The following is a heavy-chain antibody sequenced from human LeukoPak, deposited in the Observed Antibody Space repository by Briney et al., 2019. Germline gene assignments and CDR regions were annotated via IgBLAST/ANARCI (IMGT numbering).Heavy chain of an antibody. CDR3: AKDHGFMGSNWFDP. Sequence: ASVKVSCKASGYTFTDYYIHWVRQAPGQGLEWMGRINPDSGDANSAQKFQGRVIMTRDTSIRTAYMELRRLRSDDTATYYCAKDHGFMGSNWFDPWGQGTLVTVSS. V-gene: IGHV1-2*06. J-gene: IGHJ5*02. D-gene: IGHD3-10*01. CDR1: GYTFTDYY. CDR2: INPDSGDA.